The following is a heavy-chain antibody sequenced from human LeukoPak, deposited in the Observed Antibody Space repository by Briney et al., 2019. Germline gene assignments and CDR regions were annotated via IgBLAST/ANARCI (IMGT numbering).Heavy chain of an antibody. Sequence: PSETLSLTCTVSGGSISSYYWSWIRQPPGKGLEWIGYIYYSGSTNYNPSLKSRVTISVDTSKNRFSLKLSSVTAADTAVYYCARSPGGVATIWPFVAFDIWGQGTMVTVSS. D-gene: IGHD5-12*01. J-gene: IGHJ3*02. CDR3: ARSPGGVATIWPFVAFDI. V-gene: IGHV4-59*01. CDR2: IYYSGST. CDR1: GGSISSYY.